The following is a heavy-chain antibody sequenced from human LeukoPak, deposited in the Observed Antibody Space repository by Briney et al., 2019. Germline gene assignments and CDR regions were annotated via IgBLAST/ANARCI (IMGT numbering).Heavy chain of an antibody. Sequence: SQTLSLTCTVSNGSISSDTYFWSWIRQPAGKGLEWIGRMSSSGISTYSPSLKSRVTISVDTSKNQFSLKLSSVTAADTAVYYCAGDIVVVPAATDAFDIWGQGTMVTVSS. V-gene: IGHV4-61*02. CDR3: AGDIVVVPAATDAFDI. CDR2: MSSSGIS. D-gene: IGHD2-2*01. J-gene: IGHJ3*02. CDR1: NGSISSDTYF.